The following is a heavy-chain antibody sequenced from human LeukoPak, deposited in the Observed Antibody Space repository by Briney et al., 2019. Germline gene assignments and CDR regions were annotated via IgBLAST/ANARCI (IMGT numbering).Heavy chain of an antibody. CDR1: GFTFDDYA. V-gene: IGHV3-9*01. D-gene: IGHD3-22*01. CDR2: ISWNSGSI. Sequence: PGRSLRLSCAASGFTFDDYAMHWVRQAPGEGLEWVSGISWNSGSIGYADSVKGRFTISRDNAKNSLYLQMNSLRAEDTAVYYCARADSSGYYHPINRGQGTLVTVSS. CDR3: ARADSSGYYHPIN. J-gene: IGHJ4*02.